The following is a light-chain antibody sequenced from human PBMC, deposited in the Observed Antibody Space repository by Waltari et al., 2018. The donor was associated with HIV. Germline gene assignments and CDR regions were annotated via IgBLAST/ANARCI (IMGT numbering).Light chain of an antibody. J-gene: IGLJ1*01. CDR3: NSRDSSGNHLV. CDR2: GKN. CDR1: SLRSYY. Sequence: SSELTQDPAVSVALGQTVRITCQGDSLRSYYASWYQQKPGQAPVLVIYGKNNRPSGIPYRFPGSSSGNTASLTITGAQAEDEADYYCNSRDSSGNHLVFGTGTKVTVL. V-gene: IGLV3-19*01.